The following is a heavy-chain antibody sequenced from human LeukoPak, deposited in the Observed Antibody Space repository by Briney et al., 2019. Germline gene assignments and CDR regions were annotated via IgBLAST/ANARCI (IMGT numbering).Heavy chain of an antibody. CDR2: IIPIFGTA. CDR1: GGTFSSYA. Sequence: VKVSCKASGGTFSSYAISWVRQAPGQGVEWMGGIIPIFGTANYSQKFQGRVTITEDESTSTADLERSSLRSEDTAVYYCARARQIISHDAFDIWGQGTMVTVSS. V-gene: IGHV1-69*13. CDR3: ARARQIISHDAFDI. D-gene: IGHD3-10*01. J-gene: IGHJ3*02.